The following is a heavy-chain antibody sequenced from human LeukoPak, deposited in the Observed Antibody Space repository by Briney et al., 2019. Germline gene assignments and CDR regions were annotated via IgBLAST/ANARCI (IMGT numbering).Heavy chain of an antibody. Sequence: SGPTLVNPTQTLTLTCTFSGFSLSTSGVGVGWIRQPPGKALEWLALIYWDDDKRYSPSLKSRLTITKDTSKNQVVLTMTNMDPVDTGTYYCAHRQRYKDSSGYYYDWFDPWGQGTLVTVSS. CDR1: GFSLSTSGVG. D-gene: IGHD3-22*01. V-gene: IGHV2-5*02. CDR2: IYWDDDK. CDR3: AHRQRYKDSSGYYYDWFDP. J-gene: IGHJ5*02.